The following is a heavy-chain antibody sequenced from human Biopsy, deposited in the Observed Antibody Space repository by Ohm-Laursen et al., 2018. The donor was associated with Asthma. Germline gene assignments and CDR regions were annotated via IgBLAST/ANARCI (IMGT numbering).Heavy chain of an antibody. J-gene: IGHJ3*02. CDR3: VRDGTDDAYDI. D-gene: IGHD1-1*01. CDR1: GFSFSNFA. CDR2: ISKDASTQ. Sequence: SLRLSCAAPGFSFSNFAIHWVRQAPGKGLEWVGVISKDASTQDYADSVKGRFTMARDNSKNTLDLQMNSLREEDTAVYYCVRDGTDDAYDIWGQGTVVSVSS. V-gene: IGHV3-30*01.